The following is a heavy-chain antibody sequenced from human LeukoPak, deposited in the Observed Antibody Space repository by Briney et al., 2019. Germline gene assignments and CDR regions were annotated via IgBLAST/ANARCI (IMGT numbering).Heavy chain of an antibody. CDR2: INHSGST. V-gene: IGHV4-34*01. CDR3: ASYSSSSYFDY. D-gene: IGHD6-6*01. Sequence: SETLSLTCAVYGGSFSGYYWSWIRQPPGKGLEWIGEINHSGSTNYNPSLKSRVTISVDMSKNQFSLKLSSVTAADTAVYYCASYSSSSYFDYWGQGTLVTVSS. J-gene: IGHJ4*02. CDR1: GGSFSGYY.